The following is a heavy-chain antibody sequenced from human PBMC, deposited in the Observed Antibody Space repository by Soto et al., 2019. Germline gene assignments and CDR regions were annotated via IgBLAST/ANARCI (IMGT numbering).Heavy chain of an antibody. V-gene: IGHV1-69*13. CDR1: GGTFSSYA. CDR3: ARAVGATTRDDAFDI. Sequence: GASVKVSCKASGGTFSSYAISWVRQAPGQGLEWMGGIIPIFGTANYAQKFQGRVTITADESTSTAYMELSSLRSEDTAVYYCARAVGATTRDDAFDIWGQGTMVTVSS. CDR2: IIPIFGTA. J-gene: IGHJ3*02. D-gene: IGHD1-26*01.